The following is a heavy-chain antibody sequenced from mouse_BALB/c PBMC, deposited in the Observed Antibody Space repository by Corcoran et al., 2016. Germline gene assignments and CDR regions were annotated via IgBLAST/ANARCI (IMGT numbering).Heavy chain of an antibody. CDR1: GYTFTNYG. CDR2: INTYTGEP. CDR3: ASEPLAMDY. J-gene: IGHJ4*01. Sequence: QIQLVQSGPELKKPGETVKISCKASGYTFTNYGMNWVKQAPGKGLKWLGWINTYTGEPTYADDFKGRFAFSLETSASTAYLQINNLKNEDMATYFCASEPLAMDYWGQGTSVTVSS. V-gene: IGHV9-1*02.